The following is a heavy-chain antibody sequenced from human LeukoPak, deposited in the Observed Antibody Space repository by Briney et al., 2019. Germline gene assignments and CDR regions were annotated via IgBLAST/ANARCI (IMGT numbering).Heavy chain of an antibody. J-gene: IGHJ2*01. CDR2: IYYSGST. Sequence: SETLSLTCTVSGGSISSYYWSWIRQPPGKGLEWIGYIYYSGSTNYNPSLKSRVTISVDTSKNQFSLKLSSVTAADTAVYYCARDAAEVPPPYSQNLLHWYFDLWGRGTLVTVSS. V-gene: IGHV4-59*01. D-gene: IGHD2-15*01. CDR1: GGSISSYY. CDR3: ARDAAEVPPPYSQNLLHWYFDL.